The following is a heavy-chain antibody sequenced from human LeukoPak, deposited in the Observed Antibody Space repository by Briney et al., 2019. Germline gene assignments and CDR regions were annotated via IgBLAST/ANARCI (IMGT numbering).Heavy chain of an antibody. CDR1: GGTFSSYA. CDR3: ARGFGDYVLYYFDY. Sequence: SVKVSCKASGGTFSSYAISWVRQAPGQGLEWMGGIIPIFGTANYAQKSQGRVTITTDESTSTAYMELSSLRSEDTAVYYCARGFGDYVLYYFDYWGQGTLVTVSS. V-gene: IGHV1-69*05. J-gene: IGHJ4*02. D-gene: IGHD4-17*01. CDR2: IIPIFGTA.